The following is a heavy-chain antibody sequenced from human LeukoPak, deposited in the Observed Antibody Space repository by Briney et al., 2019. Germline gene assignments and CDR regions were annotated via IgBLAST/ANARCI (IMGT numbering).Heavy chain of an antibody. D-gene: IGHD3-3*01. V-gene: IGHV3-15*01. CDR3: TTVLKYDFWSGYYDY. CDR2: IKSKTDGGTT. CDR1: GFTFSGSA. J-gene: IGHJ4*02. Sequence: GGSLRLSCAASGFTFSGSAMHWVRQASGKGLEWVGRIKSKTDGGTTDYAAPVKGRFTISRDDSKNTLYLQMNSLKTEDTAVYYCTTVLKYDFWSGYYDYWGQGTLVTVSS.